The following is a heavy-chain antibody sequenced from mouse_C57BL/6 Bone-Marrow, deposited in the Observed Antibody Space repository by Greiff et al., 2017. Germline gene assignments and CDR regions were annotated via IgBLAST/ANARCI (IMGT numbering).Heavy chain of an antibody. V-gene: IGHV1-42*01. CDR1: GYSFTGYY. Sequence: VQLQQSGPELVKPGASVKISCKASGYSFTGYYMNWVKQSPEKSLEWIGAINPSTGGTTYNQKFKAKATLTVDKSSSTAYMQLKSLTSEDSAVYYCARNYDYIDYWGQGTTLTVSS. D-gene: IGHD2-4*01. CDR3: ARNYDYIDY. J-gene: IGHJ2*01. CDR2: INPSTGGT.